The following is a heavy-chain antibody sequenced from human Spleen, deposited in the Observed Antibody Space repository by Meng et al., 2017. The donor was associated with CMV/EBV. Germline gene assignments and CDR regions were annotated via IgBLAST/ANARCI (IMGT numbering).Heavy chain of an antibody. V-gene: IGHV1-18*01. CDR2: ISAYNGNT. Sequence: ASVKVSCKASGHILTRYAMNWVRQAPGQGLEWMGWISAYNGNTNYAQKLQGRVTMTTDTSTSTAYMELRSLRSDDTAVYYCARSWAFYDFWSGYMDVWGQGTTVTVSS. J-gene: IGHJ6*02. CDR3: ARSWAFYDFWSGYMDV. D-gene: IGHD3-3*01. CDR1: GHILTRYA.